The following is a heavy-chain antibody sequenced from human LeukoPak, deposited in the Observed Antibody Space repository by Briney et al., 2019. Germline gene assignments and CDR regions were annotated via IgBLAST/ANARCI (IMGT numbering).Heavy chain of an antibody. D-gene: IGHD5-12*01. J-gene: IGHJ4*02. CDR1: GFTFSSYW. V-gene: IGHV3-74*03. CDR3: AREGRVSGYDFDC. CDR2: INSDGNSI. Sequence: PGGSLRLSCAASGFTFSSYWMHWVRQAPGKGLVWVSRINSDGNSITYADSVKGRFTISRDNAKNTLYLQMNSLRVDDTAVYYCAREGRVSGYDFDCWGQGTLVTVSS.